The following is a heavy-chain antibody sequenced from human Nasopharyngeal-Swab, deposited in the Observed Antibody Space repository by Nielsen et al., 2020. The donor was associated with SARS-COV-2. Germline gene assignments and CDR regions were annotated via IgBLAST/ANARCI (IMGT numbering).Heavy chain of an antibody. Sequence: GSLRLSRSVSGASISNRTYYWGWIRQSPEKGLQWIGTVFYTGTYYNPSLQSRVTISVDTSKNQFSLKLTSVTAADTAVYYCVRDESGDYLGLPFDSWGPGTLVTVSS. V-gene: IGHV4-39*07. CDR1: GASISNRTYY. D-gene: IGHD4-17*01. CDR2: VFYTGT. CDR3: VRDESGDYLGLPFDS. J-gene: IGHJ4*02.